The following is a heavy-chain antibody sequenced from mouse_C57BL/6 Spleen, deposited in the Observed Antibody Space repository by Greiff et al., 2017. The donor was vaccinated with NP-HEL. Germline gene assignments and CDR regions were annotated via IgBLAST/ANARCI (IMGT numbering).Heavy chain of an antibody. D-gene: IGHD1-1*01. CDR1: GYAFTNYL. V-gene: IGHV1-54*01. Sequence: VQLQQSGAELVRPGTSVKVSCKASGYAFTNYLIEWVKQRPGQGLEWIGVINPGSGGTNYNEKFKGKATLTADKSSSTAYMQLSSLTSEDSAFYCCAGAYYYGSSYPDYWGKGTTLTVAS. CDR2: INPGSGGT. J-gene: IGHJ2*01. CDR3: AGAYYYGSSYPDY.